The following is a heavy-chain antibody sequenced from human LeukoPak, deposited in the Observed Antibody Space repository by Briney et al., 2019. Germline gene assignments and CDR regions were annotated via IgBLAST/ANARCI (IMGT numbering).Heavy chain of an antibody. CDR3: ASLRVRGGSYYYYYMDV. D-gene: IGHD3-10*01. V-gene: IGHV4-39*07. CDR1: GGSISSSSYY. CDR2: INHSGST. J-gene: IGHJ6*03. Sequence: SETLSLTCTVSGGSISSSSYYWGWIRQPPGKGLEWIGEINHSGSTNYNPSLKSRVTISVDTSKNQFSLKLSSVTAADTAVYYCASLRVRGGSYYYYYMDVWGKGTTVTISS.